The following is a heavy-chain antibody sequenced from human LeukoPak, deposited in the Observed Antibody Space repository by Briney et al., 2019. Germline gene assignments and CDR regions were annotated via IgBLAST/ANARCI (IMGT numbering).Heavy chain of an antibody. Sequence: SQTLSLTCAISGDSVSSNSASWNWIRQSPSRGLEWLGRTYYRSKWYNDYAVSVKSRITINPDTSKNQFSLQLNSVTPEDTAVYYCARDRGQYCTNGVCYDLYYFDYWGQGTLVTVSS. CDR3: ARDRGQYCTNGVCYDLYYFDY. D-gene: IGHD2-8*01. CDR1: GDSVSSNSAS. J-gene: IGHJ4*02. V-gene: IGHV6-1*01. CDR2: TYYRSKWYN.